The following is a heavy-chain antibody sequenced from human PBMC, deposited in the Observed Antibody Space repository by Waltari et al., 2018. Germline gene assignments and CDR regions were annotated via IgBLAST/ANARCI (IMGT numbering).Heavy chain of an antibody. CDR2: IRHTGDT. D-gene: IGHD6-19*01. V-gene: IGHV4-59*08. J-gene: IGHJ4*03. CDR1: GVSVRGYF. CDR3: ALWESGWRAFRF. Sequence: QVQLQESGPGLVKSSETLSLPCTVSGVSVRGYFWNWIRQAPGKGPEWIGYIRHTGDTKQNPSLKSRVTMSVDTSRNDFSLRLSSVTAADTAVYYCALWESGWRAFRFWGQGTLGTVSS.